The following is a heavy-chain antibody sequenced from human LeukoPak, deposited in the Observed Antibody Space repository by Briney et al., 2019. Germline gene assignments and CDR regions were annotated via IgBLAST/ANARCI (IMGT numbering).Heavy chain of an antibody. CDR1: GGSISNYY. Sequence: ETLSLTCTVSGGSISNYYWSWVRQAPGKGLEWVSAISGSGGSTYYADSVKGRFTISRDNSKNTLYLQMNSLRVEDTAVYYCAKDKWSGSYYPLYYYYYMDVWGKGTTVTISS. V-gene: IGHV3-23*01. D-gene: IGHD1-26*01. CDR3: AKDKWSGSYYPLYYYYYMDV. CDR2: ISGSGGST. J-gene: IGHJ6*03.